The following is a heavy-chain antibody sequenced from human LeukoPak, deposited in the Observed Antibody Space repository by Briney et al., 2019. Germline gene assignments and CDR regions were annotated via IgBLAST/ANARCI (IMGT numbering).Heavy chain of an antibody. J-gene: IGHJ6*03. CDR3: AKYPTNAFYYYMDV. CDR1: GFTFNIHG. CDR2: ISPSGDIL. Sequence: GGSLRLSCAASGFTFNIHGMNWVRQAPGKGLEWVSGISPSGDILYYADSVKGQFTISRDNSKNTLYLQMNSLRAEDTAVYYCAKYPTNAFYYYMDVWGKGTTVTVSS. V-gene: IGHV3-23*01.